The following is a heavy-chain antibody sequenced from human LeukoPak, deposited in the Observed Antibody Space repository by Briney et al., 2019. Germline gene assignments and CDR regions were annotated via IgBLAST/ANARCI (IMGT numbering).Heavy chain of an antibody. J-gene: IGHJ4*02. D-gene: IGHD1-1*01. CDR2: IYYSGST. CDR1: GGCISRYY. V-gene: IGHV4-59*01. CDR3: ARESTGVFDY. Sequence: SETLSLICSVSGGCISRYYWSWIREPPGKGAEWIGYIYYSGSTNHNPSLKSRVTISVDTSKHQFSLKLSSVTAADTAVYYCARESTGVFDYRGEGTLVTVSS.